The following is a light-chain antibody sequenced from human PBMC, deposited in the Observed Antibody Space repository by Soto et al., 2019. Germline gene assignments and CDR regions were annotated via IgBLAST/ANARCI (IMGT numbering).Light chain of an antibody. CDR3: QQYNNWPRALT. Sequence: EIVMTQSPATLSVSPGERATLSCRASQSVSSNLAWYQQKPGQAPRLLIYGASTRATGIPARFSGSGSGTEFTLTISSLQSEEFAVYYCQQYNNWPRALTFGGGTKVEIK. CDR1: QSVSSN. V-gene: IGKV3-15*01. J-gene: IGKJ4*01. CDR2: GAS.